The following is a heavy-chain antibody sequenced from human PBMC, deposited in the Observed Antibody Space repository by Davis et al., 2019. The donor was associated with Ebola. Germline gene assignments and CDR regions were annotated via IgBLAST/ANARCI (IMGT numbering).Heavy chain of an antibody. CDR1: GYTFTSYD. CDR3: ARDLYYYGSGSPPGY. D-gene: IGHD3-10*01. Sequence: ASVKVSCKASGYTFTSYDINWVRQATGQGLEWMGWMNPNSGNTGYAQKFQGRVTMTTDTSTSTAYMELRSLRSDDTAVYYCARDLYYYGSGSPPGYWGQGTLVTVSS. CDR2: MNPNSGNT. J-gene: IGHJ4*02. V-gene: IGHV1-8*01.